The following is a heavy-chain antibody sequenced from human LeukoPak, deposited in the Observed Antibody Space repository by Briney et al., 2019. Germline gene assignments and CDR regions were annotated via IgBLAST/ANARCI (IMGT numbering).Heavy chain of an antibody. Sequence: SETLSLTCTVSGDSISSSNYYWGWIRQPPGKGLEWIGSVYYSGSTYSSPSLESRVTISVDTSKNQFSLKLNSVTAADTAMYYCARHVIDLGVPDAFYYLGQGTLVTVSS. CDR3: ARHVIDLGVPDAFYY. J-gene: IGHJ4*02. V-gene: IGHV4-39*01. D-gene: IGHD2-2*01. CDR2: VYYSGST. CDR1: GDSISSSNYY.